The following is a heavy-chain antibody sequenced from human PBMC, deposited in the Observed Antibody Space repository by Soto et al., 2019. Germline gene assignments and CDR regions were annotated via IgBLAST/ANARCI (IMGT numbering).Heavy chain of an antibody. CDR1: GGSISSYY. CDR3: ARGPIQLLWFGESYYMDV. V-gene: IGHV4-59*01. D-gene: IGHD3-10*01. CDR2: IYYSGST. Sequence: SETLSLTCTVSGGSISSYYWSWIRQPPGKGLEWIGYIYYSGSTNYNPSLKSRVTISVDTSKHQFSLKLSSVTAADTAVYYCARGPIQLLWFGESYYMDVWGKGTTVTVSS. J-gene: IGHJ6*03.